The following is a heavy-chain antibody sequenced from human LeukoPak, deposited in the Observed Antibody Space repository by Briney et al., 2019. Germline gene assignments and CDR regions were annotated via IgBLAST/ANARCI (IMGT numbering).Heavy chain of an antibody. D-gene: IGHD5-18*01. V-gene: IGHV7-4-1*02. CDR2: INTNTGNP. Sequence: ASVKVSCKASGYTFTSYAMNWVRQAPGQGLEWMGWINTNTGNPTYAQGFTGRFVFSLDTSVSTAYLQISSLKAEDTAVYYCARDPPPQYSYGNRGLVFYYYYYMDVWGKGTTVTVSS. CDR1: GYTFTSYA. J-gene: IGHJ6*03. CDR3: ARDPPPQYSYGNRGLVFYYYYYMDV.